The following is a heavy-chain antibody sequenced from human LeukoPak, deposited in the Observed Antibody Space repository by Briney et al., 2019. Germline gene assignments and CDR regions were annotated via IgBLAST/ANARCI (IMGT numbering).Heavy chain of an antibody. J-gene: IGHJ4*02. CDR1: GDSVSSNSAA. Sequence: PSQTLSLTFAISGDSVSSNSAAWNWIRPSPSSGLEWLGRTYYRSKWYNDYAVSVKSRITINPDTSKNQFYLHLNSVTPEDTAVYYCARLTGDMGDWGQGTLVTVSS. D-gene: IGHD1-20*01. CDR2: TYYRSKWYN. V-gene: IGHV6-1*01. CDR3: ARLTGDMGD.